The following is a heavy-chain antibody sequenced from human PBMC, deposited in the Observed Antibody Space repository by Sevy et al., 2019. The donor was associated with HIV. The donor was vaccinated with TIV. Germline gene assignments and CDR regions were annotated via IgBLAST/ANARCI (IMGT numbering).Heavy chain of an antibody. D-gene: IGHD6-19*01. V-gene: IGHV3-33*01. Sequence: WGSLRLSCAASGFSISGYGMHWVRQAPGKGLEWVAVIWYDGTNREYADSVKGRFTISRDNSKNTLYLQMNSLRVEDTAVYYCAREDIRVAGIGYYFHSWGQGTLVTVSS. CDR1: GFSISGYG. J-gene: IGHJ4*02. CDR2: IWYDGTNR. CDR3: AREDIRVAGIGYYFHS.